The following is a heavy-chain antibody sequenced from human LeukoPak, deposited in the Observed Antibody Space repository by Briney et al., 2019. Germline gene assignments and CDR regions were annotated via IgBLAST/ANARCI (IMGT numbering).Heavy chain of an antibody. D-gene: IGHD3-22*01. Sequence: SETLSLTCTVSGGSISSSSYYWGWIRQPPGKGLEWIGSIYYSGSTYYNPSLKSRVTISVDTSKNQFSLKLSSVTAADTAVYYCARIPSGYYYVGYYFDYWGQGTLVTVSS. CDR1: GGSISSSSYY. V-gene: IGHV4-39*01. J-gene: IGHJ4*02. CDR3: ARIPSGYYYVGYYFDY. CDR2: IYYSGST.